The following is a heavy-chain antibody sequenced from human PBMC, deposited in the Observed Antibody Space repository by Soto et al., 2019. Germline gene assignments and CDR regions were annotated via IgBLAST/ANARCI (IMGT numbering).Heavy chain of an antibody. V-gene: IGHV1-18*01. CDR2: VSTYNGNT. CDR1: GYSFTTYP. CDR3: AREGSCWYLEN. Sequence: GAPVNVSCKASGYSFTTYPITWVRQAPGQGLEWLGWVSTYNGNTNYAQGLQGRVSMTTDTSTSTAYLELRNLRSDDTAVYYCAREGSCWYLENWG. J-gene: IGHJ4*01. D-gene: IGHD6-19*01.